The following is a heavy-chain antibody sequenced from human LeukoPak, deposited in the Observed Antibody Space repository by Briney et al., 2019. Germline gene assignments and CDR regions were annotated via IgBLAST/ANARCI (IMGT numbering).Heavy chain of an antibody. CDR1: GGSISSISYY. V-gene: IGHV4-39*01. CDR3: ARHERYTSSWYDVAFDY. J-gene: IGHJ4*02. Sequence: PSETLSLTCTVSGGSISSISYYWGWIRQPPGKGLEWICSIYDSGSTYYNPSLNSRVPIPVDTSRNQSSLNLSSGTAADPPVYYCARHERYTSSWYDVAFDYWGQGTLVTVSS. CDR2: IYDSGST. D-gene: IGHD6-13*01.